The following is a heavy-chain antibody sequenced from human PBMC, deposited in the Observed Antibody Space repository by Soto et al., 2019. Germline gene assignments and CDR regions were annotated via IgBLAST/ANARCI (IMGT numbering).Heavy chain of an antibody. Sequence: QVQLVQSGAEVKKPGASVKVSCKASGYTFTSYGISWVRQAPGQGLEWMGWISAYNGNTNYAQKLQGRVTMTTDTSTSTAYMELRSLRSDDTAVYYCARSSRGLYASSGWSFDYWGQGTLVTVSS. CDR2: ISAYNGNT. V-gene: IGHV1-18*01. CDR1: GYTFTSYG. J-gene: IGHJ4*02. CDR3: ARSSRGLYASSGWSFDY. D-gene: IGHD3-22*01.